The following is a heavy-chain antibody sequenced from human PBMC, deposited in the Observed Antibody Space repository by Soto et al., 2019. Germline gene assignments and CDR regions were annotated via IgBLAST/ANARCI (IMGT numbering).Heavy chain of an antibody. CDR3: AKDRVLGSSSWLYYSYYGMDV. V-gene: IGHV3-30*18. CDR1: GFTFSSYG. Sequence: VGSLRLSCAASGFTFSSYGMHWVRQAPGKGLEWVAVISYDGSNKYYADSVKGRFTISRDNSKNTLYLQMNSLRAEDTAVYYCAKDRVLGSSSWLYYSYYGMDVWGQGTTVTVSS. CDR2: ISYDGSNK. D-gene: IGHD6-13*01. J-gene: IGHJ6*02.